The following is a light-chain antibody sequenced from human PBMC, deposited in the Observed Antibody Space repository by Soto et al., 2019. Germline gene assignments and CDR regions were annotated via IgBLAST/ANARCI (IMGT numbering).Light chain of an antibody. J-gene: IGLJ3*02. V-gene: IGLV1-36*01. Sequence: QPVLTQPPSVSKAPRQRVTISCSGSSSNIGNNAVNWYQQLPGKAPKLLIYYDDLLPSGVSDRFSGSKSGTSASLAISGLQSEDEADYYCAAWDDSLNGPVFGGGTKLTVL. CDR2: YDD. CDR1: SSNIGNNA. CDR3: AAWDDSLNGPV.